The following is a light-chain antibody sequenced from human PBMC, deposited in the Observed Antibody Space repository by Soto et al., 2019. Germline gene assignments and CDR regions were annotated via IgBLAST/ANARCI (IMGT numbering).Light chain of an antibody. V-gene: IGKV3-20*01. CDR1: QSVSSSY. J-gene: IGKJ1*01. CDR2: GAS. CDR3: QQYGRSQS. Sequence: EIVLTQSPGTLSLSPGERATLSCRASQSVSSSYLAWYQQKPGQAPRLLIYGASSRATGIPDRFSGSGSGKDFTITISRLEPEDFAVYYCQQYGRSQSFGQGTKVEIK.